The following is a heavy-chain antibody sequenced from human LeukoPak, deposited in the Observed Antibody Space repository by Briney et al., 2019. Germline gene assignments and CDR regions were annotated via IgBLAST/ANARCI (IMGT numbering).Heavy chain of an antibody. CDR2: IYHSGST. Sequence: PSETLSLTCTVSGYSISSGYYWGWIRQPPGKGLEWIGSIYHSGSTYYNPSLKSRVTIAVDTSKNQFSLKLSSVTAADTAVYYCAREDIVAPYWGQGTLVTVSS. J-gene: IGHJ4*02. CDR1: GYSISSGYY. V-gene: IGHV4-38-2*02. CDR3: AREDIVAPY. D-gene: IGHD5-12*01.